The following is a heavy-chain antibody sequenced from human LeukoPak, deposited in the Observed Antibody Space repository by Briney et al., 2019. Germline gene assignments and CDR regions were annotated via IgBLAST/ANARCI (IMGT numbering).Heavy chain of an antibody. CDR1: GGSISSGGYY. CDR3: ARETAAAGAFDI. D-gene: IGHD6-13*01. CDR2: IYYSGST. J-gene: IGHJ3*02. V-gene: IGHV4-31*03. Sequence: SETLSLTCTVSGGSISSGGYYWSWSSQHPGEGLEWYGYIYYSGSTYYNPSLKSRVTISVDTSKNQFSLKLSSVTAADTAVYYCARETAAAGAFDIWGQGTMVTVSS.